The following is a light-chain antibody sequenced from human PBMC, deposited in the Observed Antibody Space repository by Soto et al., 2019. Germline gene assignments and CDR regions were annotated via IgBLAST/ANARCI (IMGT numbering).Light chain of an antibody. CDR2: WAS. V-gene: IGKV4-1*01. J-gene: IGKJ2*01. Sequence: DFVMTQTPDSLAVSLGERATINCKSSPSVLSSSNNKNYLAWYQQKPGQPPKLLIYWASTRDSGVPDRFSGRGSGKDFTLTISNLQAEEVAVYYCQQYYSTPYTFGQGTKMEIK. CDR3: QQYYSTPYT. CDR1: PSVLSSSNNKNY.